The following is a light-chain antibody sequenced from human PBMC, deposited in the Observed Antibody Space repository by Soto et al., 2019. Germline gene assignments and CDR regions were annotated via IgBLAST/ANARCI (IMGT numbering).Light chain of an antibody. CDR3: AAWDDNLNGPL. V-gene: IGLV1-44*01. J-gene: IGLJ3*02. CDR1: NSNIGRYS. Sequence: QSVLTQPPSLSGTPGQRVTISCSGSNSNIGRYSVNWYQHFPGTAPKILIYSDDERPSGVPDRFSGSKSGTSASLAISGLQSEDDAEYYCAAWDDNLNGPLFGGGTKLTFL. CDR2: SDD.